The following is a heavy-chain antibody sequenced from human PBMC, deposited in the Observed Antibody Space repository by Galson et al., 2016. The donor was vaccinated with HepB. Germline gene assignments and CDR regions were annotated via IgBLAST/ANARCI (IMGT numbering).Heavy chain of an antibody. CDR2: ISAYNSNT. D-gene: IGHD2-15*01. CDR1: GYTFTSYG. J-gene: IGHJ5*02. Sequence: SVKVSCKASGYTFTSYGISWVRQAPGQGLEWMGWISAYNSNTNYAQKLQGRVTMTTDTSTSTAYMELRSLRSDDTADDTAVYYCARDCSGGTCYGTTWGQGTLVTVSS. V-gene: IGHV1-18*01. CDR3: VYYCARDCSGGTCYGTT.